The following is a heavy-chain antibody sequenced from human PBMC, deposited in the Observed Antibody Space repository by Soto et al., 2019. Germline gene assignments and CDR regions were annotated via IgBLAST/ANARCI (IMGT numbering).Heavy chain of an antibody. J-gene: IGHJ4*02. CDR1: GYTFTSYA. V-gene: IGHV1-3*01. Sequence: GASVKVSCKASGYTFTSYAMHWVRQAPGQRLEWVGWINAGNGNTKYSQKFQGRVTITRDTSASTAYMELSSLRSEDTAVYYCARVQHPAYFDYWGQGTPVTVSS. CDR3: ARVQHPAYFDY. CDR2: INAGNGNT.